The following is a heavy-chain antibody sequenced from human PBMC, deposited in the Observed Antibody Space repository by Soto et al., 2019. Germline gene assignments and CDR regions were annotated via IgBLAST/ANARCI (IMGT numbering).Heavy chain of an antibody. D-gene: IGHD1-26*01. CDR3: ARDRLRWIGTDAMDV. CDR2: MQSSGRI. Sequence: QVQLQEAGPGLVKPSQTLSLTCTVSGDSISCGGYYWNWIRQHQEKGREWVGYMQSSGRIFDNPSLKIRLTISMDTSETLLSMNMTSVTAADTAVYYCARDRLRWIGTDAMDVWGQGPSVTVSS. J-gene: IGHJ6*02. V-gene: IGHV4-31*03. CDR1: GDSISCGGYY.